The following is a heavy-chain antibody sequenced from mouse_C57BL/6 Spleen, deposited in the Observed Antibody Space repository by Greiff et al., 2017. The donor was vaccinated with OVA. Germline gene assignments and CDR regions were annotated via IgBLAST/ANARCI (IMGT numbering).Heavy chain of an antibody. CDR2: IYPGSGNT. J-gene: IGHJ2*01. Sequence: QVQLKQSGPELVKPGASVKISCKASGYSFTSYYIHWVKQRPGQGLEWIGWIYPGSGNTKYNEKFKGKATLTADTSSSTAYMQLSSLTSEDSAVYYCARGTYGNFDYWGQGTTLTVSS. CDR3: ARGTYGNFDY. D-gene: IGHD2-1*01. V-gene: IGHV1-66*01. CDR1: GYSFTSYY.